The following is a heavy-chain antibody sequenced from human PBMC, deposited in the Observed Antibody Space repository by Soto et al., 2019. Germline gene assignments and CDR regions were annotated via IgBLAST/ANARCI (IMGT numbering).Heavy chain of an antibody. D-gene: IGHD6-25*01. CDR1: GYTFSDFD. J-gene: IGHJ6*02. CDR2: MNAKSGDT. Sequence: QAHLEQTGAEVKRPGASVKVSCKASGYTFSDFDINWLRQASGQGPEWMGWMNAKSGDTFFAQRFQGKFNMTWDTSLRTAYLEVGSLTSDDTAMYYCARGNPFNFAGFDVWGQGTTVAVSS. CDR3: ARGNPFNFAGFDV. V-gene: IGHV1-8*01.